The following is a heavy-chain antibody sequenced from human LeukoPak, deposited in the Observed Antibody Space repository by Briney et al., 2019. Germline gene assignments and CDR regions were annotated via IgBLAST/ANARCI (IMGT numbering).Heavy chain of an antibody. V-gene: IGHV1-69*13. CDR1: GGTFSSYA. D-gene: IGHD3-22*01. Sequence: VKVSCNASGGTFSSYAISWVRQAPGQGLEWMGGIIPIFGTANYAQKFQGRVTITADESTSTAYMELSSLRSEDTAVYYCARLYGGYYYDSSGYPAYWYWGQGTLVTVSS. CDR3: ARLYGGYYYDSSGYPAYWY. CDR2: IIPIFGTA. J-gene: IGHJ4*02.